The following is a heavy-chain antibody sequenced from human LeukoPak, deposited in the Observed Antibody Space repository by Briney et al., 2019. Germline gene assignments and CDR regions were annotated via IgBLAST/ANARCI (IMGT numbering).Heavy chain of an antibody. J-gene: IGHJ5*02. Sequence: SLKVSSKASRGTFISYAISWVRQAPGQGLEWMGGIIPIFGTANYAQTFLGRVTITTDESTSTAYMELSSLRSEDTAVYYCARAGVVVPAARRVNNWFDPWGQGTLVTVSS. D-gene: IGHD2-2*01. CDR1: RGTFISYA. V-gene: IGHV1-69*05. CDR2: IIPIFGTA. CDR3: ARAGVVVPAARRVNNWFDP.